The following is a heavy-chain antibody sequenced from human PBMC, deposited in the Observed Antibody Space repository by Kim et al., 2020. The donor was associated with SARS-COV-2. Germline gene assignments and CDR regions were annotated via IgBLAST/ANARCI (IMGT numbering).Heavy chain of an antibody. J-gene: IGHJ4*02. V-gene: IGHV3-23*01. Sequence: YAASVKGRFTISRDNSQNTLYLQMNSLRAEDTAVYYCVKRPGVNGGGPFDFWGQGTLVTVSS. D-gene: IGHD2-8*01. CDR3: VKRPGVNGGGPFDF.